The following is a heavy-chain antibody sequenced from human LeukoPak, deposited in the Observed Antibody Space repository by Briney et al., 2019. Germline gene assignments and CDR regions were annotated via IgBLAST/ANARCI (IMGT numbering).Heavy chain of an antibody. J-gene: IGHJ3*02. CDR2: IKRDGSEE. CDR1: GFTFSSYW. CDR3: ARDADYYDSSGYYDAFDI. V-gene: IGHV3-7*01. D-gene: IGHD3-22*01. Sequence: GGSLRLSCAASGFTFSSYWMTWVRQAPGKGLEWVANIKRDGSEENYVDSVKGRFTISRDNAKNSLFLQMSSLGAEDTAVYYCARDADYYDSSGYYDAFDIWSQGTMVTVSS.